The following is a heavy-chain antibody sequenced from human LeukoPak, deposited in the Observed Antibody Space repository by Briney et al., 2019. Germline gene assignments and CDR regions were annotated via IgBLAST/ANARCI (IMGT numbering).Heavy chain of an antibody. CDR3: ATVRGRVTSNWYLGY. CDR1: GFTFRNYG. Sequence: GRSLRLSCAASGFTFRNYGMHWVRQAPGKGLEWVAIIWYDGSNKYYTDSVRGRFTISRDNSKNTLYLQMNSLRAEDTAVYYCATVRGRVTSNWYLGYWGQGTLVIVSS. V-gene: IGHV3-33*01. CDR2: IWYDGSNK. J-gene: IGHJ4*02. D-gene: IGHD6-13*01.